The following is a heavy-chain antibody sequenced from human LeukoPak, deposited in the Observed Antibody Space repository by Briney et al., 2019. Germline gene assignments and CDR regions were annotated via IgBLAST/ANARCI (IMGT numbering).Heavy chain of an antibody. Sequence: SETLSLTCAAYGGSFSGYYWSWIRQPPGKGLEWIGEINRSGSTNYNPSLKSRVTISVDTSKNQFSLKLSSVTAADTAVYYCARLTSSGWYFRHGMDVWGQGTTVTVSS. V-gene: IGHV4-34*01. CDR2: INRSGST. CDR1: GGSFSGYY. D-gene: IGHD6-19*01. CDR3: ARLTSSGWYFRHGMDV. J-gene: IGHJ6*02.